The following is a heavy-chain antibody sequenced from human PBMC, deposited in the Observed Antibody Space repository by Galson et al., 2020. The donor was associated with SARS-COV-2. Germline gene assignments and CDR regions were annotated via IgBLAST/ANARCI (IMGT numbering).Heavy chain of an antibody. V-gene: IGHV4-59*01. CDR1: GGSISSYY. Sequence: SETLSLPCTVSGGSISSYYWSWIRQPPGKGLEWIGYIYSSGSTNYNPSLKSRVTISVDTSKNQFSLKLSSVTAADTAVYYCARGSPTYYDILTGYSYYYYMDVWGKGTTVTVSS. J-gene: IGHJ6*03. D-gene: IGHD3-9*01. CDR2: IYSSGST. CDR3: ARGSPTYYDILTGYSYYYYMDV.